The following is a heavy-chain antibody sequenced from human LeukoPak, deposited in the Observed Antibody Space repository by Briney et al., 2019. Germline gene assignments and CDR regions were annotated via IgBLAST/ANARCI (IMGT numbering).Heavy chain of an antibody. CDR1: GGSFSGYY. Sequence: SETLSLTCAVYGGSFSGYYWSWIRQPPGKGLEWIGEINHSGSTNYNPSLKSRVTISVDTSKNQFSLKLSSVTAADTAVYYCARGQENCGGDCGVAYWGQGTLVTVSS. J-gene: IGHJ4*02. CDR3: ARGQENCGGDCGVAY. CDR2: INHSGST. V-gene: IGHV4-34*01. D-gene: IGHD2-21*02.